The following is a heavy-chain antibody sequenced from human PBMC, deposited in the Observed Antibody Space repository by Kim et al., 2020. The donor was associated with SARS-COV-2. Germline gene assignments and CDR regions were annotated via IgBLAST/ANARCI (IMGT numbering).Heavy chain of an antibody. D-gene: IGHD3-10*01. CDR2: ISYDGSNK. CDR1: GFTFSSYA. Sequence: GGSLRLSCAASGFTFSSYAMHWVRQAPGKGLEWVAVISYDGSNKYYADSVKGRFTISRDNSKNTLYLQMNSLRAEDTAVYYCARTLRITMVRGYYYGMDVWGQGTTVTVSS. J-gene: IGHJ6*02. CDR3: ARTLRITMVRGYYYGMDV. V-gene: IGHV3-30*04.